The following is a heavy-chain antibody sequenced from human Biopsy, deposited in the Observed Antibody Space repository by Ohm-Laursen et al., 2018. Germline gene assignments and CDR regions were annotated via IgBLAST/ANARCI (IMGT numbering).Heavy chain of an antibody. CDR3: ATLTEDYGASPDS. J-gene: IGHJ4*02. Sequence: SVKVSCKASGNTFATYHIHWVRQAPGRGLEWMGRVIPISNTANYAQNFQDRLTITADRSTNTAYMELNSLRSEDTAVYFCATLTEDYGASPDSWGQGTLVVVSS. V-gene: IGHV1-69*06. CDR2: VIPISNTA. D-gene: IGHD4-17*01. CDR1: GNTFATYH.